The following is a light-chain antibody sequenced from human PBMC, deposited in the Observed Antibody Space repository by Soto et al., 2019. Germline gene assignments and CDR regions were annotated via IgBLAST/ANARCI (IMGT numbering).Light chain of an antibody. J-gene: IGKJ4*01. CDR3: QQFNVWPLT. Sequence: EMVLTQSPATLSASPGERATLSCRVSQSVSNNLAWYQQKSGQAPRLLIYGASTRATGIPATFSGSGSGTEFTLTISSLQPEDSAVYYCQQFNVWPLTFGGGTKWIS. V-gene: IGKV3-15*01. CDR2: GAS. CDR1: QSVSNN.